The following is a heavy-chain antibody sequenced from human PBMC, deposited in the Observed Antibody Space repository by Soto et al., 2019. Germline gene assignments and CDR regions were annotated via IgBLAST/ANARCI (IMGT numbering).Heavy chain of an antibody. J-gene: IGHJ4*02. D-gene: IGHD3-10*01. CDR3: ASDQSWAFDN. CDR1: GFTLSNLH. Sequence: EVQLVESGGGLVQPGGSLRLSCAVSGFTLSNLHMNWVRQAPGNGLEWISYIGIGYNIHYADSVEGRFTISRDNAKNSLYLQMNSLRDEDTALYYCASDQSWAFDNWGQGILVAVSS. V-gene: IGHV3-48*02. CDR2: IGIGYNI.